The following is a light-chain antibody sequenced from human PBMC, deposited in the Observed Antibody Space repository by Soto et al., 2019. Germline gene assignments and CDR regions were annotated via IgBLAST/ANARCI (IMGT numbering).Light chain of an antibody. V-gene: IGKV1-9*01. J-gene: IGKJ4*01. CDR3: QQLNSNPLS. Sequence: GDGVTITCRASQGISSYLAWYQQKPGKAPKLLISAASILQSGAPSRFSGSGSGTEFTLTISSLQPEDFATYYGQQLNSNPLSFGGGTKVEIK. CDR2: AAS. CDR1: QGISSY.